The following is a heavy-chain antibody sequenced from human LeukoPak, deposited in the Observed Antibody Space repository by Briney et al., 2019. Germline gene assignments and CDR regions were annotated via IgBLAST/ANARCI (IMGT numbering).Heavy chain of an antibody. CDR2: ISSDGSNE. Sequence: GGSLRLSCAASGFTFSSFGMHWVRQAPGKGQKWVAIISSDGSNEYYADSVKGRFSISRDNSRNTLYLRMNSLRAEDTAIYYCTRIGYSSSWSGDYWGQGTLVTVSS. CDR3: TRIGYSSSWSGDY. J-gene: IGHJ4*02. D-gene: IGHD6-13*01. V-gene: IGHV3-30-3*01. CDR1: GFTFSSFG.